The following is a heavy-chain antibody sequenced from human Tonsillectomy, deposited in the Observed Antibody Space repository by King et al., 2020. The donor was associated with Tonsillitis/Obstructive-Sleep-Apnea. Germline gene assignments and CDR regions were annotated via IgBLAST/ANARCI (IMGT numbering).Heavy chain of an antibody. J-gene: IGHJ2*01. Sequence: DQLVQSGAEVKKPGESLKISCKGSGYSFTKYWIGWVRQMPGKGLEWMGIIYPDDSDTRYSPSFQGQVTISADKSINTAYLQWSSLKASDTAMYYCARQGGITGTMWYFELWGRGTLVIVPS. V-gene: IGHV5-51*01. CDR3: ARQGGITGTMWYFEL. CDR1: GYSFTKYW. D-gene: IGHD1-7*01. CDR2: IYPDDSDT.